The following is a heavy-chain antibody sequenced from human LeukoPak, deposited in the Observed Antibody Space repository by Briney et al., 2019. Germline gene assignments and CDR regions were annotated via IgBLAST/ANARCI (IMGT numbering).Heavy chain of an antibody. CDR2: IYHSGST. Sequence: KPSETLSLTCAVSGGSISRGGYSWSWIRQPPGKGLEWIGYIYHSGSTYYNPSLKSRVTISVDRSKNQFSLKLSSVTAADTAVYYCARDFYYGGNSGYWYFDLWGRGTLVTVSS. V-gene: IGHV4-30-2*01. CDR1: GGSISRGGYS. D-gene: IGHD4-23*01. J-gene: IGHJ2*01. CDR3: ARDFYYGGNSGYWYFDL.